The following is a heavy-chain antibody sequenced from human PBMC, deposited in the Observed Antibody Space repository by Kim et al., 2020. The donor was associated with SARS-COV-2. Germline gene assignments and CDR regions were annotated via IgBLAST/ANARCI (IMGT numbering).Heavy chain of an antibody. V-gene: IGHV3-23*01. Sequence: GGSLRLSCAVSGFTFGKYGMSWVRQAPGKGLEWVSTLNSNGGDTFYADSVKGRFTISRDNSKNTLYLQMNSLRADDTAVYFCAKFSTGAWVCFYYWGQG. CDR3: AKFSTGAWVCFYY. CDR2: LNSNGGDT. J-gene: IGHJ4*02. D-gene: IGHD4-4*01. CDR1: GFTFGKYG.